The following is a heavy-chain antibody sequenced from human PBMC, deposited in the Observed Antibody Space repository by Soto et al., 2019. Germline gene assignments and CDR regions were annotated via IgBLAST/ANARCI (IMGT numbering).Heavy chain of an antibody. CDR2: IKQDGSEK. Sequence: GGSLRLSCAASGFTFSSYWMSWVRQAPGKGLEWVANIKQDGSEKYYVDSVKGRFTISRDNAKNSLYLQMNSLRAEDTAVYYCARDHGWNYYYYGMDVWGQGTTVTVSS. V-gene: IGHV3-7*01. CDR1: GFTFSSYW. D-gene: IGHD6-19*01. J-gene: IGHJ6*02. CDR3: ARDHGWNYYYYGMDV.